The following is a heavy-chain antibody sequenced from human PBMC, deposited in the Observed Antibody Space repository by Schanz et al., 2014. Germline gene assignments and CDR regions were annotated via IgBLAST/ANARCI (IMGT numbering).Heavy chain of an antibody. CDR2: IYHSGNT. CDR1: GASITSSHW. J-gene: IGHJ6*02. Sequence: QVQLQESGPGLLKPSGTLSLTCAVSGASITSSHWWSWVRQPPGKGLEWIGEIYHSGNTNYSPSLKGRVTIPVEKSKTQSTLKRPSVTAADTAVYYCARDQSIVVRGAYLYYYGMDVWGQGTTVTVSS. D-gene: IGHD3-10*01. CDR3: ARDQSIVVRGAYLYYYGMDV. V-gene: IGHV4-4*02.